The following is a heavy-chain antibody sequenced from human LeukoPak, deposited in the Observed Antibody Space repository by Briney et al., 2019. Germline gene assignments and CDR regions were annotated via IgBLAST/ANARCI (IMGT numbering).Heavy chain of an antibody. V-gene: IGHV3-23*01. CDR3: AKDSHNWAWAFDI. CDR2: ISGSGGST. Sequence: GGSLRPSCAASGFTFSSYGMSWVRQAPGKGLEWVSAISGSGGSTYYADSVKGRFTISRDNSKNTLYLQMNSLRAEDTAVYYCAKDSHNWAWAFDIWGQGTMVTVSS. CDR1: GFTFSSYG. J-gene: IGHJ3*02. D-gene: IGHD5-24*01.